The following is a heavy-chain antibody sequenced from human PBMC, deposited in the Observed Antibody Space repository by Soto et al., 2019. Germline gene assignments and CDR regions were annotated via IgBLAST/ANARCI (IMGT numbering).Heavy chain of an antibody. CDR3: AREPAYCYDSSGYSVPFGY. CDR2: ISYDGSNK. D-gene: IGHD3-22*01. Sequence: QVQLVESGGGVVQPGRSLRLSCAASGFTFSNYAMHWVRQAPGKGLEWVAVISYDGSNKYYADSVKGRFTISRDNSKNTLFLQMNSLRADDTAVYYCAREPAYCYDSSGYSVPFGYWGQGTLVTVSS. CDR1: GFTFSNYA. J-gene: IGHJ4*02. V-gene: IGHV3-30-3*01.